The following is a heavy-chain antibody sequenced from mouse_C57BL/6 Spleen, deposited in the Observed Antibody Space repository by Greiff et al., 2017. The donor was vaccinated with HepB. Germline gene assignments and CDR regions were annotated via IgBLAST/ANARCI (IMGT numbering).Heavy chain of an antibody. CDR1: GFTFSSYG. D-gene: IGHD2-1*01. CDR2: ISSGGSYT. J-gene: IGHJ2*01. V-gene: IGHV5-6*01. CDR3: ARQDYGNFDY. Sequence: EVMLVESGGDLVKPGGSLKLSCAASGFTFSSYGMSWVRQTPDKRLEWVATISSGGSYTYYPDSVKGRFTISRDNAKNTLYLQMSSLKSEDTAMYYCARQDYGNFDYWGQGTTLTVSS.